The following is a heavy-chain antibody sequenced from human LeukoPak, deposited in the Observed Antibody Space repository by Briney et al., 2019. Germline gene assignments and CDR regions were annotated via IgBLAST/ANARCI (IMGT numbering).Heavy chain of an antibody. D-gene: IGHD2-21*02. CDR2: IWYDGSNK. CDR1: GFTFSSYG. CDR3: GRVYCGGNCYSPPLPDY. J-gene: IGHJ4*02. Sequence: GGSLRLSCAASGFTFSSYGMQWVRQAPGKGLDWVAGIWYDGSNKNCADSVKGRFTISRDNSKNTLFLQMDSLRAEDTAVYYCGRVYCGGNCYSPPLPDYWGQGTLVTVSA. V-gene: IGHV3-33*01.